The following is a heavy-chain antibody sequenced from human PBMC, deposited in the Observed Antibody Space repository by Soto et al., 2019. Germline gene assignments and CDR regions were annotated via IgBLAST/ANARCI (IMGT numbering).Heavy chain of an antibody. CDR1: GFTFNKYW. V-gene: IGHV3-74*01. D-gene: IGHD3-9*01. Sequence: EVQLVESGGGLVQRGGSLRLSCAASGFTFNKYWMHWVRQAPGKGLVWVSRINTDASTTVYADSVKGRFTISRDNAKNTLYLQMNSLGAEDTAVYYCARAHYDTLTGHTQFNYYYAMDVWGQGTTVTVSS. CDR3: ARAHYDTLTGHTQFNYYYAMDV. CDR2: INTDASTT. J-gene: IGHJ6*01.